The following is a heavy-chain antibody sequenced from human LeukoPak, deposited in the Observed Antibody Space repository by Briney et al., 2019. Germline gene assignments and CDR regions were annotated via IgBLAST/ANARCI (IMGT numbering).Heavy chain of an antibody. CDR2: INPNSGGT. V-gene: IGHV1-2*02. CDR3: ARAGGTIFGVVTKRFDY. J-gene: IGHJ4*02. D-gene: IGHD3-3*01. Sequence: ASVKVSCKASGYTFTSYGISWVRQAPGQGLEWMGWINPNSGGTNYAQKFQGRVTMTRDTSISTAYMELSRLRSDDTAVYYCARAGGTIFGVVTKRFDYWGQGTLVTVSS. CDR1: GYTFTSYG.